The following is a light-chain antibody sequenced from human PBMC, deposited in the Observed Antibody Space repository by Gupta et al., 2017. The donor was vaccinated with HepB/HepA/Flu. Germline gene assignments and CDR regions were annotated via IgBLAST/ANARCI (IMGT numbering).Light chain of an antibody. CDR2: DVN. V-gene: IGLV2-14*03. J-gene: IGLJ2*01. CDR3: SSFSRTSTLVV. CDR1: TRDFGAYDA. Sequence: QSALPQPASVSGSLGHSITLSCTRTTRDFGAYDAASWFQPPPGPPPKPLIYDVNSRPSGVANRFSGTKSGNTASLTIAGHQAEDETDYYCSSFSRTSTLVVFGGGTKLTVL.